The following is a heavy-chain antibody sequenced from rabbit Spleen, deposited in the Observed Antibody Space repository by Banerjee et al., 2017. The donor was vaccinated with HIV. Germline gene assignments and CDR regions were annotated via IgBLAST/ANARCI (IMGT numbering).Heavy chain of an antibody. Sequence: QSLEESGGGLVKPGGTLTLTCKASGIDFSSYYYMYWVRQAPGRGLEWIGIIYTGSGSTYYASWVNGRFTISKTSSTTVTLQMTSLTAADTATYFCARDLQSNSGDVNLWGPGHPRHRL. J-gene: IGHJ4*01. V-gene: IGHV1S40*01. CDR2: IYTGSGST. D-gene: IGHD1-1*01. CDR3: ARDLQSNSGDVNL. CDR1: GIDFSSYYY.